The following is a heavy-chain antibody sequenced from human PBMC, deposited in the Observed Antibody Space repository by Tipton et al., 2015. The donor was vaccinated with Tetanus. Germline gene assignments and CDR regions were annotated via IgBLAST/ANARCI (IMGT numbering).Heavy chain of an antibody. CDR1: GAPINAGGYL. CDR2: IYYSGSS. Sequence: TLSLTCNVSGAPINAGGYLWTWIRQPPGKGLDWIGCIYYSGSSNSNPTHESPVSIPRDTSKNPFYLKLTSVTAADAAVYYCARPSTTVTPRAFDVWGQGTMVTVSS. V-gene: IGHV4-39*01. CDR3: ARPSTTVTPRAFDV. D-gene: IGHD4-17*01. J-gene: IGHJ3*01.